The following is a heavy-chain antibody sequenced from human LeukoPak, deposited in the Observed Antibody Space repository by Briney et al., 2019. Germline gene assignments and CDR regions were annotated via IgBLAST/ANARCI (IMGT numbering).Heavy chain of an antibody. CDR1: GFTFSSYG. J-gene: IGHJ4*02. CDR3: AKDVRIQTRRYSYNY. CDR2: ISGSGGST. V-gene: IGHV3-23*01. Sequence: GGTLRLSCAASGFTFSSYGMSWVRQAPGKGLEWVSAISGSGGSTYYADSVKGRFTISRDNSKNTLYLQMNSLRAEDTAVYYCAKDVRIQTRRYSYNYWGQGTLVTVSS. D-gene: IGHD5-18*01.